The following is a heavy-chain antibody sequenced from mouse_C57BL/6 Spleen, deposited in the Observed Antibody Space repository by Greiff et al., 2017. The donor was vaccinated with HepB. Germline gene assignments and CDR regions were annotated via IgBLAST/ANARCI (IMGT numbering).Heavy chain of an antibody. Sequence: EVKLVESGGDLVKPGGSLKLSCAASGFTFSSYGMSWVRQTPDKRLEWVATISSGGSYTYYPDSVKGRYTISKDNAKNTLYLQMSSLKSEDTAMYYCARHYSNSRGDMDYWGQGTSVTVSS. CDR1: GFTFSSYG. CDR2: ISSGGSYT. D-gene: IGHD2-5*01. CDR3: ARHYSNSRGDMDY. V-gene: IGHV5-6*01. J-gene: IGHJ4*01.